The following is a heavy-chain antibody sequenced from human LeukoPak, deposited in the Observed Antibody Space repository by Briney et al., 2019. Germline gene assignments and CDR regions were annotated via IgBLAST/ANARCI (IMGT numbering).Heavy chain of an antibody. V-gene: IGHV3-21*01. CDR2: ISSSSSYI. D-gene: IGHD6-13*01. J-gene: IGHJ5*02. Sequence: GGSLRFSCAASGFTFSSYAMSWVRQAPGKGLEWVSSISSSSSYIYYADSVKGRFTISRDNAKNSLYLQMNSLRAEDTAVYYCARDVVAAAGTDIYNWFDPWGQGTLVTVSS. CDR1: GFTFSSYA. CDR3: ARDVVAAAGTDIYNWFDP.